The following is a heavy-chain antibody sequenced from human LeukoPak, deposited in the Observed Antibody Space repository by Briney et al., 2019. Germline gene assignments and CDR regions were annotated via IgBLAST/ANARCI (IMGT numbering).Heavy chain of an antibody. CDR2: ISGSGGST. CDR3: AKDGLRLTRPHDY. Sequence: GRSLRLSCAASGFTFSSYAMSWVRQAPGNGLEWVSAISGSGGSTYYADSVKGRFTISRDNSKNTLYLQMNSLRAEDTAVYYCAKDGLRLTRPHDYWGQGTLVTVSS. CDR1: GFTFSSYA. V-gene: IGHV3-23*01. D-gene: IGHD2-2*01. J-gene: IGHJ4*02.